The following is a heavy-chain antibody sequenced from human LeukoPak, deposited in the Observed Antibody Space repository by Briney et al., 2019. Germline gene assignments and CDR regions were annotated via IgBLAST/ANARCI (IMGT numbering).Heavy chain of an antibody. V-gene: IGHV3-23*01. D-gene: IGHD3-22*01. CDR1: GITFSSYG. Sequence: PGGTLRLSCAASGITFSSYGMSWVRQVPGKGLEWVSSISHTGGSPYYADSVKGRFTVSRDNSKNTLYLQMNSLRAEDTAVYYCAREGDSSGYYTNWFDPWGQGTLVTVSS. J-gene: IGHJ5*02. CDR2: ISHTGGSP. CDR3: AREGDSSGYYTNWFDP.